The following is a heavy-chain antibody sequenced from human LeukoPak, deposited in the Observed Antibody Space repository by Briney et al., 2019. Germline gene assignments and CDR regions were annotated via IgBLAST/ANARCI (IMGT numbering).Heavy chain of an antibody. CDR2: IIPLLGIT. V-gene: IGHV1-69*04. J-gene: IGHJ4*02. CDR1: GGTFSSYA. CDR3: ARAGGDYGDEGFDY. D-gene: IGHD4-17*01. Sequence: GSSVKVSCKASGGTFSSYAMNWVRQAPGQGLEWVARIIPLLGITNHAQKLQGRVTVTADTSTNTAYMELTSLISDDTAVYYCARAGGDYGDEGFDYWGQGTLVTVSS.